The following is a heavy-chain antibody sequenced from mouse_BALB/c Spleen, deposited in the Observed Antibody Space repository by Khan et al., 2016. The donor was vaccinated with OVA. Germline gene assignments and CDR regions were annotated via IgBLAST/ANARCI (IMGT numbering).Heavy chain of an antibody. CDR3: ARKDYYDYDPFPY. V-gene: IGHV3-2*02. CDR2: ISYSGNT. J-gene: IGHJ3*01. D-gene: IGHD2-4*01. Sequence: EVQLLESGPGLVKPSQSLSLTCTVTGYSITSEYTWNWIRQFPGNKLEWMGFISYSGNTRYNPSLKSRISITRDTSKNQFFLQLNSVTSEDTATYYCARKDYYDYDPFPYWGQGNLVTVSA. CDR1: GYSITSEYT.